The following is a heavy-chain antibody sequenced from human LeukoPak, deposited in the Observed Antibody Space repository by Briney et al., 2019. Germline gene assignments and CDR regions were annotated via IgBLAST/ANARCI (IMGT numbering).Heavy chain of an antibody. V-gene: IGHV1-18*04. CDR2: ISAYNGNT. CDR3: ARDSQTLLAFDI. Sequence: ASVKVSCKASGYIFTAYYIHWVRQAPGQGLEWMGWISAYNGNTNYAQKLQGRVTMTTDTSTSTAYMELRSLRSDDTAVYYCARDSQTLLAFDIWGQGTMVTVSS. CDR1: GYIFTAYY. J-gene: IGHJ3*02.